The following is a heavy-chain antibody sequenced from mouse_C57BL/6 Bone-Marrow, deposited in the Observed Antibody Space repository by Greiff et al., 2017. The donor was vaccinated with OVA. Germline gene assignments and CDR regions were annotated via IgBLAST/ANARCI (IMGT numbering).Heavy chain of an antibody. J-gene: IGHJ4*01. CDR1: GYTFTDYY. V-gene: IGHV1-26*01. CDR2: INPNNGGT. Sequence: VQLQQSGPELVKPGASVKISCKASGYTFTDYYMNWVKQSHGKSLEWIGDINPNNGGTSYNQKFKGKATLTVDKSSSTAYMELRSLTSEDSAVYYCARVRKEMDYWGQGTSVTVSS. CDR3: ARVRKEMDY.